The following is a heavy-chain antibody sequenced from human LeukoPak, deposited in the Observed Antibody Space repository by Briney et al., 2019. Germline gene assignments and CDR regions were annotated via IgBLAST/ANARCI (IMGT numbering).Heavy chain of an antibody. V-gene: IGHV3-23*01. CDR1: GFTFSTYA. J-gene: IGHJ4*02. CDR3: AKDGTSGSGWPYFDY. CDR2: ISAGGGYT. Sequence: GGSLRLSCVASGFTFSTYAMTWVRQAPGEGLEWVSAISAGGGYTFYADSVKGRLTISRDNSKNTLYLQMNSLRAEDTAVYYGAKDGTSGSGWPYFDYWGQGTLVTVSS. D-gene: IGHD6-19*01.